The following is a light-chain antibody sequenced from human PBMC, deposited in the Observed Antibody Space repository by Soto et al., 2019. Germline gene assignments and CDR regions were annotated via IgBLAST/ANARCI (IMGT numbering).Light chain of an antibody. CDR1: QTITGY. CDR3: HQSHGIPYT. J-gene: IGKJ2*01. V-gene: IGKV1-39*01. Sequence: DIQMTQSPSSLSASVGDRVTITCRASQTITGYLNWYQQRPGKAPKLLIYAASSLQSGVPSRFSGSGSGTDFTLTINSLQPEDFATYYCHQSHGIPYTFGQGTKLEIK. CDR2: AAS.